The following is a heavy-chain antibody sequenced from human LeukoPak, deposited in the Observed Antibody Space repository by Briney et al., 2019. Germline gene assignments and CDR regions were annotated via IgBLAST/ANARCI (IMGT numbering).Heavy chain of an antibody. Sequence: GGSLRLSCAASGFTFDDYAIHWVRQVPGKGLEWVSGISWNSRTIGYVDSVKGRFTISRDNSKNTLYLQMNSLRAEDTAVYYCAKGGGDLGSGTLDYWGQGTLVTVSS. V-gene: IGHV3-9*01. J-gene: IGHJ4*02. CDR1: GFTFDDYA. CDR3: AKGGGDLGSGTLDY. D-gene: IGHD3-10*01. CDR2: ISWNSRTI.